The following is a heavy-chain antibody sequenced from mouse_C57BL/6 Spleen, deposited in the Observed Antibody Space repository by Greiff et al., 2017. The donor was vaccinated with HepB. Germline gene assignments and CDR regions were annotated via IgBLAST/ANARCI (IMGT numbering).Heavy chain of an antibody. CDR3: ARERDLGVYVDY. CDR2: IDPNTGGT. V-gene: IGHV1-72*01. CDR1: GYPFTSYW. D-gene: IGHD3-3*01. Sequence: QVQLQQPGAELVKPGASVKLSCKASGYPFTSYWMHGVKQRPGRGLGGIGRIDPNTGGTKYNEKFKSKATLTVDKPSSTAYMQLSSLTSEDSAVYYCARERDLGVYVDYWGQGTTLTVSS. J-gene: IGHJ2*01.